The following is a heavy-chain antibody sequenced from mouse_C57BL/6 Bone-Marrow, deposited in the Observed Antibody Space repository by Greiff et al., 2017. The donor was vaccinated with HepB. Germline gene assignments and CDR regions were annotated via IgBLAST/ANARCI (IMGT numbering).Heavy chain of an antibody. Sequence: VQLQQSGAELVRPGASVKLSCTASGFNIKDDYMHWVKQRPEQGLEWIGWIDPENGDTEYASKFQGKATITADTSSNTAYLQLSSLTSEDTAVYYCTTWLSTMYFDYWDQGTTLTVSS. J-gene: IGHJ2*01. CDR2: IDPENGDT. CDR3: TTWLSTMYFDY. CDR1: GFNIKDDY. V-gene: IGHV14-4*01. D-gene: IGHD2-1*01.